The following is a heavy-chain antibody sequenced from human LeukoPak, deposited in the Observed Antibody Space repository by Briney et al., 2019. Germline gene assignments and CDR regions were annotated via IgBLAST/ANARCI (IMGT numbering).Heavy chain of an antibody. V-gene: IGHV3-11*06. CDR1: GFTFSDYY. Sequence: PGGSLRLSCTASGFTFSDYYMSWIRQAPGKGLEWVSYISKTDSSTNYADSVKGRFTISRDNSKNTLYLQMNSLRAEDTAVYYCAKSNYDFWSGLSGLIDYWGQGTLVTVSS. CDR2: ISKTDSST. CDR3: AKSNYDFWSGLSGLIDY. J-gene: IGHJ4*02. D-gene: IGHD3-3*01.